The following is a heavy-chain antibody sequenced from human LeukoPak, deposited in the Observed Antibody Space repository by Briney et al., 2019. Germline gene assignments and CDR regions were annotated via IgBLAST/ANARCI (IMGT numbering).Heavy chain of an antibody. V-gene: IGHV4-4*07. CDR2: IQTSGST. Sequence: SETLSLTCTVSGGSISSYYWSWVRQPTGKGLEWIGRIQTSGSTNYNPSLKSRVTMSLDTSKNQCTLKLFSVTAADTAVYYCARDGAYCSSTSCPSYLNYYYYYMDVWGKGTTVTVSS. J-gene: IGHJ6*03. D-gene: IGHD2-2*01. CDR3: ARDGAYCSSTSCPSYLNYYYYYMDV. CDR1: GGSISSYY.